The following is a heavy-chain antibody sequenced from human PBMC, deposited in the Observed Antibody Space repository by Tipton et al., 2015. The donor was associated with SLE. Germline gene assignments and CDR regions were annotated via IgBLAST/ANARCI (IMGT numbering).Heavy chain of an antibody. Sequence: GLVKPSETLSLTCAVSGFSISSGFYWGWIRQPPGKGLEWIGSIYHRGYTYYNPSLKSRVTISVDTSKNQFSLKLSSVTAADTAVYYCARQGPPGLAAAGTGIDFWGQGTLVTVSS. J-gene: IGHJ4*02. CDR1: GFSISSGFY. D-gene: IGHD6-13*01. V-gene: IGHV4-38-2*01. CDR2: IYHRGYT. CDR3: ARQGPPGLAAAGTGIDF.